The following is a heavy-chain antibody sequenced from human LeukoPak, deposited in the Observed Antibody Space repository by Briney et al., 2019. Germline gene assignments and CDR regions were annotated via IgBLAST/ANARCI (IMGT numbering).Heavy chain of an antibody. CDR1: GFTFSSYE. Sequence: GGSLRLSCAASGFTFSSYEMNWVRQAPGKGLEWVSYISSSGSTICYADSVKGRFTISRDNAKNSLYLQMNSLRAEDTAVYYCAGDTVRGVKFWGQGTLVTVSS. CDR3: AGDTVRGVKF. D-gene: IGHD3-10*01. V-gene: IGHV3-48*03. J-gene: IGHJ4*02. CDR2: ISSSGSTI.